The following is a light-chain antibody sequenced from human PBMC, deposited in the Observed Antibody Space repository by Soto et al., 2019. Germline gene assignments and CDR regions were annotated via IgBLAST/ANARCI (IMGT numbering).Light chain of an antibody. V-gene: IGLV2-23*01. Sequence: QSALTQPASVSGSPGQSITISCTGTSSDVGGYNLVSWYQQHPGKAPKLMIYDGNKRPSGVSNRFSGSKSGNTASLTISGLQAEDEADYYCCSYAGSRTLVFGGGTKLTVL. CDR3: CSYAGSRTLV. CDR2: DGN. CDR1: SSDVGGYNL. J-gene: IGLJ3*02.